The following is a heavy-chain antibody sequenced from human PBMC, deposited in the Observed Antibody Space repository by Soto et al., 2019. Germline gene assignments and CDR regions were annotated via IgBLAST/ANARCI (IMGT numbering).Heavy chain of an antibody. D-gene: IGHD4-17*01. CDR2: ISGSGGST. CDR3: AKPHDYGDHSYYFDY. CDR1: GFTFSSYA. J-gene: IGHJ4*02. Sequence: GGSLRLSCAASGFTFSSYAMSWVRQAPGKGLEWVSAISGSGGSTYYADSVKGRFTISRDNSKNTLYLQMNSLRAEDTAVYYCAKPHDYGDHSYYFDYWGQGTLVTVSS. V-gene: IGHV3-23*01.